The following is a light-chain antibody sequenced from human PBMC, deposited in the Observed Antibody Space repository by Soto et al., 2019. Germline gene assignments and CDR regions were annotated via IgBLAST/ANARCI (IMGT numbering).Light chain of an antibody. J-gene: IGKJ5*01. CDR3: QQFKNYPIT. CDR1: QDINNY. V-gene: IGKV1-33*01. CDR2: DAS. Sequence: DMQMTQSPSSLSASVGDRVTITCQASQDINNYLNWFQQKPGQAPKLLIYDASNLQTGVPPRFSGSGSGTDFTLTISSLHPEDFAVYFCQQFKNYPITFGQGTRLEN.